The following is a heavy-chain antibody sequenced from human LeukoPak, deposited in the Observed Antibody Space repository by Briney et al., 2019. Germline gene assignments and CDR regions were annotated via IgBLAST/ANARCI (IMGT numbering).Heavy chain of an antibody. CDR2: IYYSGST. V-gene: IGHV4-30-2*03. D-gene: IGHD6-13*01. Sequence: SETLSLTCTVSGGSISSGGYYWSWIRQPPGKGLEWIGYIYYSGSTYYNPSLKSRVTISVDTSKNQFSLKLSSVTAADTAVYYCARQNLIAAAGTGDYWGQGTLVTVSS. CDR1: GGSISSGGYY. CDR3: ARQNLIAAAGTGDY. J-gene: IGHJ4*02.